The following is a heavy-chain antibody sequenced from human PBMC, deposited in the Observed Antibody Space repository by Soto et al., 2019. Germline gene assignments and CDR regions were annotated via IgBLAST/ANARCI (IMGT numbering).Heavy chain of an antibody. CDR2: ISSSGDTI. CDR1: GFTFSDSY. Sequence: PGGSLRLSCAASGFTFSDSYMSWIRQAPGKGLEWVSYISSSGDTIYYADSVKGRFTISRDNAKNSLYLQMNSLRAEDTAVYYCARSPRADLGYCSSTSCYLAWFDPWGQRSLVPVSS. V-gene: IGHV3-11*01. D-gene: IGHD2-2*01. J-gene: IGHJ5*02. CDR3: ARSPRADLGYCSSTSCYLAWFDP.